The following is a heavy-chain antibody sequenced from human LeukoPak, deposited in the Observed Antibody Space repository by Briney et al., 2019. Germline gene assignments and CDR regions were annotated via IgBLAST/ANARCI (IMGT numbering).Heavy chain of an antibody. CDR1: GFTFSSYA. D-gene: IGHD4-23*01. J-gene: IGHJ4*02. CDR2: ISGSGGST. Sequence: GGSLRLSCAASGFTFSSYAMSWVRQAPGKGLEWVSAISGSGGSTHYADSVKGRFTISRDNSKNTLYLQIDSLRAEDTAVYYCARDYGNPGGFDYWGQGTLVTVSS. V-gene: IGHV3-23*01. CDR3: ARDYGNPGGFDY.